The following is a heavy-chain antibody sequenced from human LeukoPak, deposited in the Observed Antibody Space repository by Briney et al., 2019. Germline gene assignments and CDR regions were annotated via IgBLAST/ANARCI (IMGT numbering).Heavy chain of an antibody. V-gene: IGHV4-59*08. CDR3: ASGTGGGWFDP. D-gene: IGHD3-10*01. CDR1: GGSISSYY. J-gene: IGHJ5*02. Sequence: SETLSLTCTVSGGSISSYYWSWIRQPPGKGLEWIGYIYYSESTNYNPSLKSRVTISVDTSKNQFSLKLSSVTAADTAVYYCASGTGGGWFDPWGQGTLVTVSS. CDR2: IYYSEST.